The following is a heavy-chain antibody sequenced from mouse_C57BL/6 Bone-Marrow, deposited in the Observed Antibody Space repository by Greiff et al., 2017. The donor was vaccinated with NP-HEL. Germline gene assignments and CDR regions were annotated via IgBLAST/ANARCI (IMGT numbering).Heavy chain of an antibody. CDR3: ASDLMVTTTGFAY. J-gene: IGHJ3*01. V-gene: IGHV1-58*01. CDR2: IYIGNGYT. D-gene: IGHD2-2*01. Sequence: EVQLQESGAELVRPGSSVKMSCKTSGYTFTSYGINWVKQRPGQGLEWIGYIYIGNGYTEYNEKFKGKATLTSGTSSSTAYMQLSSLTSEDSAIYFCASDLMVTTTGFAYWGQGTLVTVSA. CDR1: GYTFTSYG.